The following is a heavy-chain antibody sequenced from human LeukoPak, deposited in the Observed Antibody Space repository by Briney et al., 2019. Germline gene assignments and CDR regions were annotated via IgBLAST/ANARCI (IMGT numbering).Heavy chain of an antibody. Sequence: GGSLRLSCAASGFTFSSFNMNWVRQAPGKAMEWVSSITSSGTHIFYADSVKGRFTISRDNAKNSLYLQMNSLRAEDTAIYYCARGEDLVIPAAWGQGTLVTVSS. CDR3: ARGEDLVIPAA. D-gene: IGHD2-2*01. V-gene: IGHV3-21*01. CDR1: GFTFSSFN. J-gene: IGHJ5*02. CDR2: ITSSGTHI.